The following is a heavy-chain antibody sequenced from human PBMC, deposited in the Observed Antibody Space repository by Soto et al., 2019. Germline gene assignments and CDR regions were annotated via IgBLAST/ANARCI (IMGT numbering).Heavy chain of an antibody. CDR3: AKSARWGQWGSDAFDI. J-gene: IGHJ3*02. Sequence: GGSPRLSCAASGFTFSSYAMSWVRQAPGKGLEWVSAISGSGGSTYYADSVKGRFTISRDNSKNTLYLQMNSLRAEDTAVYYCAKSARWGQWGSDAFDIWGQGTMVTVSS. CDR2: ISGSGGST. CDR1: GFTFSSYA. D-gene: IGHD7-27*01. V-gene: IGHV3-23*01.